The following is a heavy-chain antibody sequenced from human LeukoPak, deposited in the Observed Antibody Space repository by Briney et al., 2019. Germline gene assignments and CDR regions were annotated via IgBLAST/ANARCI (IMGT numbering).Heavy chain of an antibody. V-gene: IGHV3-7*01. CDR2: LKRDGSEA. CDR3: ARDFGPNSIDY. CDR1: GFNFGTYW. D-gene: IGHD4/OR15-4a*01. Sequence: GGSLRLSCTASGFNFGTYWMSWIRQTPEKGLEWVANLKRDGSEAYYLDSVKGRFTISRDNAKNSVYLQMSSLRADDTAVYYCARDFGPNSIDYWGQGTLVTVSS. J-gene: IGHJ4*02.